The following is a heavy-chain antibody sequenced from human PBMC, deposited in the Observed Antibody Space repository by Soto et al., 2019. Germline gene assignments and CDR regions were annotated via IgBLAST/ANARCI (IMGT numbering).Heavy chain of an antibody. CDR3: ARGGYWRFDS. CDR2: IYYSGST. Sequence: PSETLSLTCTVSGGSISSYYWSWIRQPPGKGLEWIGYIYYSGSTNYNPSLKSRVTLSVDTSKNQFSLKVTSLTAADTAIYFCARGGYWRFDSWGQGTLVTVSS. J-gene: IGHJ5*01. V-gene: IGHV4-59*12. CDR1: GGSISSYY. D-gene: IGHD1-1*01.